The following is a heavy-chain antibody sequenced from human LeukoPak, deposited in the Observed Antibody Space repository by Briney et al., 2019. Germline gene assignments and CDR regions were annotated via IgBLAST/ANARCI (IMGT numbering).Heavy chain of an antibody. J-gene: IGHJ3*02. CDR3: ARDPINTIFGVVDAFDI. D-gene: IGHD3-3*01. V-gene: IGHV4-30-4*01. Sequence: SQTLSLTCTVSGGSISSGDYSWSWIRQPPGKGLEWIGYIYHSGSTFYNPSLKSRVTISVDTSKNQFSLKLSSVTAADTAVYYCARDPINTIFGVVDAFDIWGQGTMVTVSS. CDR2: IYHSGST. CDR1: GGSISSGDYS.